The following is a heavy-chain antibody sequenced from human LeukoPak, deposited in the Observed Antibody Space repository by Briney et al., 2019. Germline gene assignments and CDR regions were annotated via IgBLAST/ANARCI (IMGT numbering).Heavy chain of an antibody. CDR3: ARDKGQPFDY. Sequence: TSETLSLTCSVSGDSVRSDSHYWSWIRQPPGKGLEWIGNVYYSGRTAYNPSLKSRVTISVDTSKNQFSLKLSSVTAADTAVYYCARDKGQPFDYWGQGTLVTVSS. CDR2: VYYSGRT. V-gene: IGHV4-61*01. CDR1: GDSVRSDSHY. J-gene: IGHJ4*02.